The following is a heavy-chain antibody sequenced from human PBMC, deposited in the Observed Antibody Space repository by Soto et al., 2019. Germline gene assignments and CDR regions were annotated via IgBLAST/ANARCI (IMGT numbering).Heavy chain of an antibody. J-gene: IGHJ6*02. D-gene: IGHD3-22*01. Sequence: QVQLVESGRGLVKPGGSLRLSCAASGFTFSDYYMSWIRQAPGKGLEWVSYISSSSSYTNYADSVKGRFTISRDNAKNSLYLQMNSLRAEDTAVYYCARDRDYDSSGYYYVGYYYGMDVWGQGTTVTVSS. CDR3: ARDRDYDSSGYYYVGYYYGMDV. CDR1: GFTFSDYY. V-gene: IGHV3-11*06. CDR2: ISSSSSYT.